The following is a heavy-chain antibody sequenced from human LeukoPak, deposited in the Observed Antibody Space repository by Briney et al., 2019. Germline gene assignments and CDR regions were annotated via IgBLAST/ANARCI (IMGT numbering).Heavy chain of an antibody. V-gene: IGHV4-39*07. Sequence: PSETLSLTCTVSGGSISSNSYYWVWIRQPPGKGLEWIGSIHYSGTTYHNPSLKSRVTISVDTSKNQFSLNLSSVTAADTAVYYCARRSSGWYRYDYWGQGTLVTVSS. CDR3: ARRSSGWYRYDY. D-gene: IGHD6-19*01. CDR2: IHYSGTT. J-gene: IGHJ4*02. CDR1: GGSISSNSYY.